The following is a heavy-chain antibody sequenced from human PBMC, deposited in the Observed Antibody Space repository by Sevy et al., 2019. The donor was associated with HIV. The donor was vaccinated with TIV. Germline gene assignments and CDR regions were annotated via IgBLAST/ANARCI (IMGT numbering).Heavy chain of an antibody. CDR3: AHETFGRFES. CDR1: GFTFSANW. V-gene: IGHV3-7*01. Sequence: GGSLRLSCAASGFTFSANWMNWVRQAPGKGLEWVANIKADGSDKHYVVSVEGRFTISRDNAKNLLFRQMNSLRVEDTAVYYCAHETFGRFESWGQGTLVIVSS. D-gene: IGHD3-16*01. J-gene: IGHJ4*02. CDR2: IKADGSDK.